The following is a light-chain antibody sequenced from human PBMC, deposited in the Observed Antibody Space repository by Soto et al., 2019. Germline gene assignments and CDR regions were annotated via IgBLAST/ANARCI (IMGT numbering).Light chain of an antibody. CDR2: GAS. Sequence: EIERTQSPATLSVSPEARATLSCRASQRVNRKLAWYQQKPGQAPRLLIYGASTSATVIPATFSGSRSGTDFTLIISTLQPEDFAVYYGQQSNNWALTFGGGGKVDI. J-gene: IGKJ4*01. CDR3: QQSNNWALT. CDR1: QRVNRK. V-gene: IGKV3-15*01.